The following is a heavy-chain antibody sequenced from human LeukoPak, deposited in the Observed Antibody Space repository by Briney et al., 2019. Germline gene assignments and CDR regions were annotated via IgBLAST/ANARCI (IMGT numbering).Heavy chain of an antibody. J-gene: IGHJ5*02. CDR1: GFTFSNYW. D-gene: IGHD2-2*01. CDR3: VRGYCSATSCYFSSSYSWFDP. CDR2: ILSDGSST. V-gene: IGHV3-74*01. Sequence: GGSLRLSCAASGFTFSNYWMHWVRQTPGKGLVWVSRILSDGSSTNYADSVKGRFTVSRDNAQNTLYLQMNSLRAEDTAVYYCVRGYCSATSCYFSSSYSWFDPWGQGTLVTVSS.